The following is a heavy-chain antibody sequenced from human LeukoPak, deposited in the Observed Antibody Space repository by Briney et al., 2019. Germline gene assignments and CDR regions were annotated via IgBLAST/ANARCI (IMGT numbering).Heavy chain of an antibody. V-gene: IGHV3-13*04. CDR2: IGTAGDT. J-gene: IGHJ4*02. Sequence: GGSLRLSCAASGFTFSSYDMHWVRQSTGKGLEWVSLIGTAGDTYYADSMKGRSTISRENAKNSLYLQMNSLRAGDTAVYYCARGYYGSADYWGQGTLVTVSS. D-gene: IGHD3-10*01. CDR3: ARGYYGSADY. CDR1: GFTFSSYD.